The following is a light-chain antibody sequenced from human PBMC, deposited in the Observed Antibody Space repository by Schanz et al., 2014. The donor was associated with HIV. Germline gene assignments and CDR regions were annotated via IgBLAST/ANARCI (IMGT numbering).Light chain of an antibody. V-gene: IGLV1-40*01. CDR3: QSYDSSLSGYVL. J-gene: IGLJ2*01. CDR2: DNT. CDR1: RSNIGAGFD. Sequence: QSVLTQPPSVSGAPGQRVTISCTGSRSNIGAGFDVHWDHQLPGASPKLLIYDNTKRPSGVPDRFFGSQSGTSASLAITGLQAEDEADYYCQSYDSSLSGYVLFGGGTKLTVL.